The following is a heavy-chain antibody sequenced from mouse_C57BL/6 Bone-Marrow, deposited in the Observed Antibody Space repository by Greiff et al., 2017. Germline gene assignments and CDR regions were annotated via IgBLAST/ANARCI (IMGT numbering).Heavy chain of an antibody. D-gene: IGHD4-1*01. V-gene: IGHV5-6*02. Sequence: EVKLMESGGDLVKPGGSLKLSCAASGFTFSSYGMSWVRQTPDKRLEWVATISSGGSYTYYPDSVKGRFTISRDNAKNTLYLQISSLKSEDTAMYYCARRGNWDDYWGQGTTLTVSS. CDR1: GFTFSSYG. CDR3: ARRGNWDDY. CDR2: ISSGGSYT. J-gene: IGHJ2*01.